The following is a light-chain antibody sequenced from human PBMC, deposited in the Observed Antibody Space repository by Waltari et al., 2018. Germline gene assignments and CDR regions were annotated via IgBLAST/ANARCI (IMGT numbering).Light chain of an antibody. CDR3: VLYMGSGIWV. CDR2: NIN. J-gene: IGLJ3*02. Sequence: QTVVTQEPSLSVSPGGTVTLTCALSSASVSSTSYASWYQQTPGQAPRTLVYNINSRSSGVPDRFSGSMLGNKAALTITGAQAEDESDYYCVLYMGSGIWVFGGGTKLTVL. CDR1: SASVSSTSY. V-gene: IGLV8-61*01.